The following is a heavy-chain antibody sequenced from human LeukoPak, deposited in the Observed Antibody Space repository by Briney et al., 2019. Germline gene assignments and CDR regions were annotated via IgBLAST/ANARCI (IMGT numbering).Heavy chain of an antibody. D-gene: IGHD1-26*01. CDR3: ARHSSLWELAWFDY. Sequence: SQTLSLTCTVSGGSISSGSYYWSWIRQPAGKGLEWIGRIYYSGSTYYNPSLKSRVTISVDTSKNQFSLKLSSVTAADTAVYYCARHSSLWELAWFDYWGQGTLVTVSS. CDR2: IYYSGST. V-gene: IGHV4-61*02. CDR1: GGSISSGSYY. J-gene: IGHJ4*02.